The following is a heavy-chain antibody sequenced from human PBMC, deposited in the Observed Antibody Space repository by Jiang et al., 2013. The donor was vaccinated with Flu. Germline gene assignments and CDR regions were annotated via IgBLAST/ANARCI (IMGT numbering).Heavy chain of an antibody. Sequence: GLVKPSETLSVTCVVSGDSINSDHYWGWIRQSPEKGLEWVANINHSGTTYYNPSLKSRVTMSVDTLKNQFSLSLRSVTAADTAIYYCVRTRVSASPDFWGLGTLVTVXS. CDR3: VRTRVSASPDF. J-gene: IGHJ4*02. D-gene: IGHD2-8*01. V-gene: IGHV4-38-2*01. CDR1: GDSINSDHY. CDR2: INHSGTT.